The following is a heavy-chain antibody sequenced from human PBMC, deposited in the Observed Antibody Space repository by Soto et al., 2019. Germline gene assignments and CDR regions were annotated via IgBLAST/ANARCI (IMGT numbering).Heavy chain of an antibody. CDR2: ISSSSSYI. J-gene: IGHJ4*02. CDR3: ASDPGGGYDYVWGGYRYNDPH. V-gene: IGHV3-21*01. D-gene: IGHD3-16*02. Sequence: EVQLVESGGGLVKPGGSLRLSCAASGFTFSSYSMNWVRQAPGKGLEWVSSISSSSSYIYYADSVKGRFTISSDNDKKSLYLQKNSLRAEDTAVYYCASDPGGGYDYVWGGYRYNDPHWGQGTLVTVSS. CDR1: GFTFSSYS.